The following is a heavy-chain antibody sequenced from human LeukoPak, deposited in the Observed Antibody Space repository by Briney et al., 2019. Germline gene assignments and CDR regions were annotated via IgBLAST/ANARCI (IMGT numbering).Heavy chain of an antibody. CDR1: GFTFSDYY. CDR2: ISSSGSPI. Sequence: GGSLRLSCATSGFTFSDYYMSWIRQAPGRGLEWVSYISSSGSPIYYADSVKGRFTISRDNAKNSLFLQMNSLRAEDTAVYYCARGSFLITFGGFIGWGQGTLVTVSS. J-gene: IGHJ4*02. CDR3: ARGSFLITFGGFIG. D-gene: IGHD3-16*02. V-gene: IGHV3-11*04.